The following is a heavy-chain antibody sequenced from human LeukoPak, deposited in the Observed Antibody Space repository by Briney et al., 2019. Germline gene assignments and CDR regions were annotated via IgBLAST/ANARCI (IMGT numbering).Heavy chain of an antibody. Sequence: PSQTLSLTCTVSGGSISSGSYYWSWSRQPPGKGLEWIGYIYYSGSTNYNPSLKSRVTISVDTSKNQFSLKLSSVTAADTAVYYCARVGIAVAGPNYYFDYWGQGTLVTVSS. V-gene: IGHV4-61*01. CDR1: GGSISSGSYY. D-gene: IGHD6-19*01. CDR2: IYYSGST. J-gene: IGHJ4*02. CDR3: ARVGIAVAGPNYYFDY.